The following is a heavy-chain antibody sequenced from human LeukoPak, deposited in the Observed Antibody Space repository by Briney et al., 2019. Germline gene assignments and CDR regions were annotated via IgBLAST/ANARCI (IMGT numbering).Heavy chain of an antibody. D-gene: IGHD6-25*01. Sequence: PSETLSLTCTVSGGSISSGGYYWSWIRQHPGKGLEWIGYIYYSGSTYYNPSLKSRVTISVDTSKNQFSLKLSSVTAADTAVYYWGKRPANRSRRWFDPWGQGTLVTVSS. CDR2: IYYSGST. V-gene: IGHV4-31*03. CDR3: GKRPANRSRRWFDP. CDR1: GGSISSGGYY. J-gene: IGHJ5*02.